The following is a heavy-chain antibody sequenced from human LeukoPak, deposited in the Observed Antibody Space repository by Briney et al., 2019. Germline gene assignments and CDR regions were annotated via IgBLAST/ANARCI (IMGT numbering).Heavy chain of an antibody. CDR1: GFTFSSYW. CDR2: IKQDGSEK. D-gene: IGHD2-2*01. Sequence: GGSLRLSCAASGFTFSSYWMSWVRQAPGKGLEWVANIKQDGSEKYYVDSVKGRFTTSRDNAENSLYLQMNSLRAEDTAVYYCARDDCSSISCYHNWFDPWGQGTLVTVSS. V-gene: IGHV3-7*01. J-gene: IGHJ5*02. CDR3: ARDDCSSISCYHNWFDP.